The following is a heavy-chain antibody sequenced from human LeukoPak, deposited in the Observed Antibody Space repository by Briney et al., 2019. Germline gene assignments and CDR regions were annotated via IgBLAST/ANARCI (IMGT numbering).Heavy chain of an antibody. CDR2: IYYSGST. V-gene: IGHV4-61*01. CDR1: GGSVSSGSYY. Sequence: SETLSLTCTVSGGSVSSGSYYWSWIRQPPGKGLEWIGYIYYSGSTNYNPSLKSRVTISVDTSKNQFSLKLSSVTAADTAVYYCAREGRNYYGMDVWGQGTTVTVSS. J-gene: IGHJ6*02. CDR3: AREGRNYYGMDV.